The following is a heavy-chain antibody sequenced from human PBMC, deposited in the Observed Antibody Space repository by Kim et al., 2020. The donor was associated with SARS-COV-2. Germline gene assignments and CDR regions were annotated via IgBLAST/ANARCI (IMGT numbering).Heavy chain of an antibody. V-gene: IGHV6-1*01. Sequence: WYNDYAVSVKSRITINPDTSKNQFSLQLNSVTPEDTAVYYCARTNSGYVGWGQGTLVTVSS. CDR3: ARTNSGYVG. CDR2: WYN. J-gene: IGHJ4*02. D-gene: IGHD5-12*01.